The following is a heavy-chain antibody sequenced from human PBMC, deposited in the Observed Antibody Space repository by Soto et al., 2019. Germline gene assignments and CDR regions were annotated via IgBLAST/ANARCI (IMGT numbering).Heavy chain of an antibody. D-gene: IGHD3-22*01. V-gene: IGHV4-59*08. CDR3: ARHRPYYYDSSEYNWFDP. CDR2: IYYSGST. Sequence: SETLSLTCTVSGGSISSYDWSWIRQPPGKGLEWSGYIYYSGSTNYNPSLKSRVTISVDTSKNQFSLKLSSVTAADTAVYYCARHRPYYYDSSEYNWFDPWGQGTLVTVSS. J-gene: IGHJ5*02. CDR1: GGSISSYD.